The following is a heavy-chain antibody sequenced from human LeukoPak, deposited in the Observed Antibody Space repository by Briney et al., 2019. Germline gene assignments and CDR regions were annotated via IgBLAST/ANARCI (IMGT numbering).Heavy chain of an antibody. CDR1: GFTFSSYS. CDR2: ISSSSSTI. CDR3: ARYQLAFDI. D-gene: IGHD3-10*01. Sequence: GGSLRLSCAASGFTFSSYSMNWVRQAPGKGLEWVSYISSSSSTIYYADSVKGRFTISRDNSKNTLYLQMNSLRAEDTAVYYCARYQLAFDIWGQGTMVTVSS. J-gene: IGHJ3*02. V-gene: IGHV3-48*01.